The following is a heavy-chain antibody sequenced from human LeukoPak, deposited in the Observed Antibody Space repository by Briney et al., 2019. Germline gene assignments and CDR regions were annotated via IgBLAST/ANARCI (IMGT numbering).Heavy chain of an antibody. Sequence: ASVKVSCKASGGTFSSYAISWVRQAPGQGLEWMEGIIPIFGTANYAQKFQGRVTITADESTSTAYMELSSLRSEDTAVYYCARVAGTAAHFDYWGQGTLVTVSS. D-gene: IGHD1-7*01. CDR3: ARVAGTAAHFDY. J-gene: IGHJ4*02. CDR2: IIPIFGTA. CDR1: GGTFSSYA. V-gene: IGHV1-69*13.